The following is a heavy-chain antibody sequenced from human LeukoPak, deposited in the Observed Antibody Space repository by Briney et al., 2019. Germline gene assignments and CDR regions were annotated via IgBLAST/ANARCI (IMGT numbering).Heavy chain of an antibody. CDR3: ARVGSGSYHKLDF. V-gene: IGHV3-7*05. CDR1: GFTFGSFW. D-gene: IGHD1-26*01. CDR2: IKQDGGEK. Sequence: PGGSLRLSCAASGFTFGSFWMTWVRKSPGKGLGWGANIKQDGGEKYYADSVKGRFTISRDNARNSLYLQIDSLRPEDTAVYYCARVGSGSYHKLDFWGQGTLVTVSS. J-gene: IGHJ4*02.